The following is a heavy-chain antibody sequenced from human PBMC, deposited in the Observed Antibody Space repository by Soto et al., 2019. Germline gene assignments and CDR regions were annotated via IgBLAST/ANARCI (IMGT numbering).Heavy chain of an antibody. CDR1: GFTFTSYD. Sequence: APVEVSCKXSGFTFTSYDIHWVRQAPGQRLEWMGWINGGNGNTKYSQKFQGRVTITRDTSANTASLELSSLRPEDTAVYYCARVREVRFMERQLPVFDFWGQGTLVTVS. J-gene: IGHJ4*02. CDR2: INGGNGNT. D-gene: IGHD3-3*01. V-gene: IGHV1-3*01. CDR3: ARVREVRFMERQLPVFDF.